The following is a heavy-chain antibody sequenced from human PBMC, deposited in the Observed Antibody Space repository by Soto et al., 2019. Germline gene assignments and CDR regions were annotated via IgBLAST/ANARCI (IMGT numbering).Heavy chain of an antibody. Sequence: QVQLVQSGAEVKKPGASVKVSCKASGYTFTSYYMHWVRQAPGQGLEWMGIINPSGGSTSYAQKFQGRVTVKRETSTSTVYMELISLRSEDTAVYYCARGSARGRASSLDYWGQGTLVTVSS. V-gene: IGHV1-46*03. J-gene: IGHJ4*02. D-gene: IGHD2-2*01. CDR3: ARGSARGRASSLDY. CDR1: GYTFTSYY. CDR2: INPSGGST.